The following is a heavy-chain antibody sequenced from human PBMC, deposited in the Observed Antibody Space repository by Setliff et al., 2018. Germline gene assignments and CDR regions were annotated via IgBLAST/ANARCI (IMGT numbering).Heavy chain of an antibody. Sequence: ASVKVSCKASGYTFSNYGVTWVRQAPGQGLEWMGWINNYNTNTKYAQKLQGRVTMTTDTSTSTAYMELRSLRSDDTAVYYCARINFYVSSGYYYAPDFWGQGTLVTVSS. CDR2: INNYNTNT. CDR3: ARINFYVSSGYYYAPDF. V-gene: IGHV1-18*01. D-gene: IGHD3-22*01. CDR1: GYTFSNYG. J-gene: IGHJ4*02.